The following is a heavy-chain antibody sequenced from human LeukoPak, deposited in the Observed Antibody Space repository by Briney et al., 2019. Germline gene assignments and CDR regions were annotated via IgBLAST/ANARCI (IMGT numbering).Heavy chain of an antibody. CDR1: GGSFSGYY. J-gene: IGHJ4*02. CDR2: INHSGST. V-gene: IGHV4-34*01. Sequence: SETLSLTCAVYGGSFSGYYWSWIRQHPGKGLEWIGEINHSGSTNYNPSLKSRVTISVDTSKNQFSLKLSSVTAADTAVYYCARSEYYYGSGSYYSDYWGQGTLVTVSS. D-gene: IGHD3-10*01. CDR3: ARSEYYYGSGSYYSDY.